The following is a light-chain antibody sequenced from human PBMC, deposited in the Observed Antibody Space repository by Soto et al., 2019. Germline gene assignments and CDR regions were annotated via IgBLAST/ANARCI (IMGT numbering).Light chain of an antibody. Sequence: DIQMTQSPSTLSASVGDRVTITCRASQSISSWLAWYQQKPGKAPKLLIYKASSLESGVPSRFSGSGSGTEFTLTISSLQPDYFATYYCQQYNSSQTFGQGTKVEIK. CDR1: QSISSW. J-gene: IGKJ1*01. V-gene: IGKV1-5*03. CDR2: KAS. CDR3: QQYNSSQT.